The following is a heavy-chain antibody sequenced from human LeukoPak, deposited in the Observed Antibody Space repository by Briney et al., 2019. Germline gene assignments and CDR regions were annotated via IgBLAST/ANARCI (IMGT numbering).Heavy chain of an antibody. CDR3: ARDGISSSRTLYGFRGSFDY. V-gene: IGHV3-23*01. D-gene: IGHD6-13*01. CDR1: GFSISSHA. J-gene: IGHJ4*02. Sequence: GGSLRLSCAVSGFSISSHAMSWGRQAPGKGLEWVSSTSSIGGTTHYADSVKGRFTMSRENSKNTLYLQMSSLRADDTAVYYCARDGISSSRTLYGFRGSFDYCGQGALVTVSS. CDR2: TSSIGGTT.